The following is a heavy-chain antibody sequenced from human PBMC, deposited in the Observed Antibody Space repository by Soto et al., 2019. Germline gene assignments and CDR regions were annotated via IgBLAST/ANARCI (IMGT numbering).Heavy chain of an antibody. CDR3: AEETGHHERLAY. CDR1: GFTFSNYA. V-gene: IGHV3-23*01. CDR2: ISSSDGYT. J-gene: IGHJ1*01. Sequence: PGGSLRLSCAASGFTFSNYAMSWVRQAPGKGLEWVSAISSSDGYTYYADSVKGRFAISRDNSNNTLYLQMNSLRAEDTAIYYCAEETGHHERLAYCGQGSLVPVSS. D-gene: IGHD3-9*01.